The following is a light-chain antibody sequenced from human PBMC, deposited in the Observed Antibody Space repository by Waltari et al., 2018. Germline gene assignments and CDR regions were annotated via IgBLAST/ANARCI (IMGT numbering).Light chain of an antibody. J-gene: IGKJ3*01. Sequence: DIQMTQSPSSLSASVGDRVTITCRASQSISSYLNWYQQKPGKAPKLLIYAASSLESGVPSRFSGSGYGTDFTLTISSLQPEDFATYYCQQTYSTPFTFGPGTKGDIK. CDR3: QQTYSTPFT. CDR1: QSISSY. V-gene: IGKV1-39*01. CDR2: AAS.